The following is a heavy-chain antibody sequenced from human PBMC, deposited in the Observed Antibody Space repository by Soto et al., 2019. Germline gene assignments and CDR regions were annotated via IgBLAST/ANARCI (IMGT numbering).Heavy chain of an antibody. J-gene: IGHJ6*02. CDR2: IYTSGST. V-gene: IGHV4-4*07. Sequence: QVQLQESGPGLVKPSETLSLTCNVSGGSIRSYYWSWVRQPAGKPLEWIGRIYTSGSTNYNPSPKSRVSMSVDTSKNQFSLEVTSVTAADTAVYYCAREGASGFGMDVWGLGTTVTVSS. CDR3: AREGASGFGMDV. CDR1: GGSIRSYY. D-gene: IGHD1-26*01.